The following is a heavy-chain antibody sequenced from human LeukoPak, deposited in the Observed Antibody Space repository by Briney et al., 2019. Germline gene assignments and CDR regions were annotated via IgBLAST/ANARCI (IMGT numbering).Heavy chain of an antibody. D-gene: IGHD2/OR15-2a*01. CDR1: GGSFSGYY. J-gene: IGHJ3*02. CDR3: ARGPSRLYFLFHVGNAFDI. CDR2: INHSGST. Sequence: SETLSLTCAVYGGSFSGYYWSWIRQPPGKGLEWTGEINHSGSTNYNPSLKSRVTISVDTSKNQFSLKLSSVTAADTAVYYCARGPSRLYFLFHVGNAFDIWGQGTMVTVSS. V-gene: IGHV4-34*01.